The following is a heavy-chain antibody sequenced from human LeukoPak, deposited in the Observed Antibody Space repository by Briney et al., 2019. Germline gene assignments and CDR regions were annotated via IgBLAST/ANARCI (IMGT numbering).Heavy chain of an antibody. Sequence: PGGSLRLSCAASGFTFSSYWMHWVRQAPGKGLVWVSRINSDGSSTSYADSVKGRFTISRDNAKNTLYLQMNSLRAEDTAVYYCARVVRGDDAFDIWGQGTMVTVSS. CDR1: GFTFSSYW. J-gene: IGHJ3*02. D-gene: IGHD3-16*01. CDR2: INSDGSST. CDR3: ARVVRGDDAFDI. V-gene: IGHV3-74*01.